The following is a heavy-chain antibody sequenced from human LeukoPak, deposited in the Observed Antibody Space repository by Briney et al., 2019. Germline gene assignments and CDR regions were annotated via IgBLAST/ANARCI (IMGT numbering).Heavy chain of an antibody. CDR1: GGTISSHY. V-gene: IGHV4-59*11. J-gene: IGHJ6*03. Sequence: SETLSLTCTVSGGTISSHYWSWIRQPPGKGLEWIGYIYYSGSTNYNPSLKSRVTISVDTSKNQFSLKLSSVTAADTAVYYCARFSLGDYDFWSGYRHYYYYCYMDVWGKGTTVTVSS. D-gene: IGHD3-3*01. CDR3: ARFSLGDYDFWSGYRHYYYYCYMDV. CDR2: IYYSGST.